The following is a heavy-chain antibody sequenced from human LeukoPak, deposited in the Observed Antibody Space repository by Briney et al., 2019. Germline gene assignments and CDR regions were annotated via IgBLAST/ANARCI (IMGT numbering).Heavy chain of an antibody. V-gene: IGHV5-51*01. J-gene: IGHJ3*02. CDR1: GYRFASYW. D-gene: IGHD3-10*01. CDR2: IYPGDSDT. CDR3: AILKGGYGSGSYFEDGFDI. Sequence: GESLKISCEGSGYRFASYWIGWVRQMSGKGLEWMGLIYPGDSDTRYSPSFQGQVTISADKSISTAYLEWSSLKASDTAMYYCAILKGGYGSGSYFEDGFDIWGQGTLVTVSS.